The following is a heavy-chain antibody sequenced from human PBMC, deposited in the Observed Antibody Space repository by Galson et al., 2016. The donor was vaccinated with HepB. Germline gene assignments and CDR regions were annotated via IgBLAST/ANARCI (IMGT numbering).Heavy chain of an antibody. CDR1: GYTFTGYY. CDR3: ARGQYYEYRGYYYLLDY. D-gene: IGHD3-22*01. V-gene: IGHV1-2*02. J-gene: IGHJ4*02. CDR2: IKPNSGDT. Sequence: SVKVSCKASGYTFTGYYMHWVRQAPGQGLEWMGWIKPNSGDTNYAQKFQGRVTMTRDMSISTAYMELSRLRSDDTAVYYCARGQYYEYRGYYYLLDYWGPGTLVTDSS.